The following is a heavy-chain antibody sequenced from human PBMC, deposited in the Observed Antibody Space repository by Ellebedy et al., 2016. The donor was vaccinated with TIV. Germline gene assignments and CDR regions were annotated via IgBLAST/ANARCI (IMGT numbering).Heavy chain of an antibody. D-gene: IGHD6-19*01. J-gene: IGHJ4*02. CDR3: AKDVGISVAGSGGFDR. V-gene: IGHV3-9*01. CDR2: ISWNSGRR. Sequence: PGGSLRLSCEASGFTFDDYAMHWVRHAPGKGPEWVSGISWNSGRRGYADSVQGRFTISRDNAKNSLYLQMNSLTFEDTAFYYCAKDVGISVAGSGGFDRWGQGILVTVSS. CDR1: GFTFDDYA.